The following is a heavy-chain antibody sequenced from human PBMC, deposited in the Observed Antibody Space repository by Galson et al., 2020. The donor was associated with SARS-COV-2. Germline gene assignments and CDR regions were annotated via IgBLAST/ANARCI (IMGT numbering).Heavy chain of an antibody. Sequence: GGSLRLSCAASGFTFDDYAMHWVRQAPGKGLEWVSGISWNSGSIGYADSVKGRFTISRDNAKNSLYLQMNSLRAEDTALYYCAKDIRSDSGSSEGLDYWGQGTLVTASS. CDR3: AKDIRSDSGSSEGLDY. D-gene: IGHD1-26*01. V-gene: IGHV3-9*01. CDR1: GFTFDDYA. CDR2: ISWNSGSI. J-gene: IGHJ4*02.